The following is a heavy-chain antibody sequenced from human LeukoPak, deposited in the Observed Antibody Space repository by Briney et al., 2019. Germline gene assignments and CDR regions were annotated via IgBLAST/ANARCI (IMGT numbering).Heavy chain of an antibody. CDR3: AREGELELRKNFDY. Sequence: GGSLRLSCAASGFTFSSYSMNWVRQAPGKGLEWVSSISSSSYYIYYADSVKGRFTISRDNAKNSLYLQMNSLRAEDTAVYYCAREGELELRKNFDYWGQGTLVTVSS. V-gene: IGHV3-21*01. CDR1: GFTFSSYS. J-gene: IGHJ4*02. D-gene: IGHD1-7*01. CDR2: ISSSSYYI.